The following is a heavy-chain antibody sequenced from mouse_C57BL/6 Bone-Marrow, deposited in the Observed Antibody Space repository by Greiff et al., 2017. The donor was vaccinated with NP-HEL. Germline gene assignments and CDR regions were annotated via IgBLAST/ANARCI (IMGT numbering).Heavy chain of an antibody. CDR3: ASTEYAYDECYFDY. V-gene: IGHV1-31*01. D-gene: IGHD2-2*01. Sequence: VQLQQSGPELVKPGASVKLSCKASGYSFTGYYMHWVKQSHGNILDWIGYIYPYNGVSSYNQKFKGKATLTVDKSSSTAYMELRSLTSVDSAVYDGASTEYAYDECYFDYWGQGTTLTVSS. CDR1: GYSFTGYY. CDR2: IYPYNGVS. J-gene: IGHJ2*01.